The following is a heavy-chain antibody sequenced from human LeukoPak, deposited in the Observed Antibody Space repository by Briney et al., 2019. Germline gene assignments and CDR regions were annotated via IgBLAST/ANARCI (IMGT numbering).Heavy chain of an antibody. CDR3: ARVGCSSTSCPNWFDP. CDR1: GGSISSSSYY. Sequence: SETLSLTCTVSGGSISSSSYYWGWIRQPPGKGLEWIGYIYYSGSTNYNPSLKSRVTISVGTSKDQFSLKLTSVTAADTAVYYCARVGCSSTSCPNWFDPWGQGTLVTVSS. V-gene: IGHV4-61*05. CDR2: IYYSGST. J-gene: IGHJ5*02. D-gene: IGHD2-2*01.